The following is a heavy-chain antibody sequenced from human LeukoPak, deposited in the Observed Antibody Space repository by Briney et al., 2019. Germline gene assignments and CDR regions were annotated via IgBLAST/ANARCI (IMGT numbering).Heavy chain of an antibody. J-gene: IGHJ1*01. CDR3: ARTIAAAGSGYFQH. CDR1: GGSISSGGYY. D-gene: IGHD6-13*01. CDR2: IYHSGST. V-gene: IGHV4-30-2*01. Sequence: SQTLSLTCTVSGGSISSGGYYWSWIRQPPGKGLEWIGYIYHSGSTYYNPSLKSRVTISVDRSKNQFSLKLSSVTAADTAVYYCARTIAAAGSGYFQHWGQGTLVTVSS.